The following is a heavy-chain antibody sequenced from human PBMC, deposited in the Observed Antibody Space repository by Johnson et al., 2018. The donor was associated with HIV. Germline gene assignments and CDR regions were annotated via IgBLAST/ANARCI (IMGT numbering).Heavy chain of an antibody. CDR2: ISGSGGST. Sequence: VQLVESGGDLVQPGRSLRLSCAASGFSFGDYGMHWVRQAPGKGLEWVSGISGSGGSTYYADSVKGRFTISRDNSKNTLYLQMNSLRAEDTAVYYCARGYSYGHDAFDIWGQGTMVTVSS. V-gene: IGHV3-23*04. CDR3: ARGYSYGHDAFDI. J-gene: IGHJ3*02. CDR1: GFSFGDYG. D-gene: IGHD5-18*01.